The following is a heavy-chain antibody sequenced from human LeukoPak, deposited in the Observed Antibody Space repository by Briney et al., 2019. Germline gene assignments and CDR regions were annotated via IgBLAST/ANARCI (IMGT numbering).Heavy chain of an antibody. Sequence: PSEALSLTCAVYGGSSSGYYWSWIRQPPGKGQEWIGEINHSGSTNYNPSLKGRVTISVDTSRNQFSLKLSSVTAADTAVYYCATCTVQAYYYYGMDVWGQGTAVTVSS. V-gene: IGHV4-34*01. CDR3: ATCTVQAYYYYGMDV. CDR2: INHSGST. CDR1: GGSSSGYY. J-gene: IGHJ6*02. D-gene: IGHD4-17*01.